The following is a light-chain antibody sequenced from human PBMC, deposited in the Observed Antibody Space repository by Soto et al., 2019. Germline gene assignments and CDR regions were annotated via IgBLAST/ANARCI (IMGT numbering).Light chain of an antibody. CDR2: EVS. V-gene: IGLV2-8*01. CDR1: SSDVGGYNY. J-gene: IGLJ2*01. CDR3: SSYAGSNAYVV. Sequence: QSALTQPPSASGSPGQSVTISCIGTSSDVGGYNYVSWYQQHPGKAPKLMIYEVSKRPSGVPDRFSGSKSGNTASLTVSGLQAEDEADYYCSSYAGSNAYVVFGGGTQLTVL.